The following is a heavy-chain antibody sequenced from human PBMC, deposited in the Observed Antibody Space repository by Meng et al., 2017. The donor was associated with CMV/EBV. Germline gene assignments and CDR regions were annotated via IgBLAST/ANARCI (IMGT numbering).Heavy chain of an antibody. V-gene: IGHV1-69*05. CDR1: GGTFSSYA. J-gene: IGHJ3*02. Sequence: SVKVSCKASGGTFSSYAISWVRQAPGQGLEWMGGIIPIFGTANYAQKFQGRVTITTDESTSTAYMELSRLRSDDTAVYYCAPAYYYDSSGYFDAFDIWGQGTMVTVSS. D-gene: IGHD3-22*01. CDR2: IIPIFGTA. CDR3: APAYYYDSSGYFDAFDI.